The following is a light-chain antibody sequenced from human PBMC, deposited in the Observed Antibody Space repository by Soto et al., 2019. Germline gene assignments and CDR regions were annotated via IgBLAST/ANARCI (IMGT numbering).Light chain of an antibody. J-gene: IGKJ1*01. CDR2: GAS. V-gene: IGKV3-20*01. CDR3: QQYGSSRWT. Sequence: SVLTQSPGTLSLSPGERATLSCRASQSVGSNYLAWYQQTPGQAPRLLIYGASSRATGIPDRFSGSGSGTDFTLTISRLEPEDFAVYYCQQYGSSRWTFGQGTKVDIK. CDR1: QSVGSNY.